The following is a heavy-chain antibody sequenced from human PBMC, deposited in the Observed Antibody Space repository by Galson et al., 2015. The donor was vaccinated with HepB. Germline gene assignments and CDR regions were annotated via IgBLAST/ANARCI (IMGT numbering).Heavy chain of an antibody. V-gene: IGHV3-48*03. J-gene: IGHJ4*02. CDR1: GFTFSGYE. CDR3: ARERVGDSSGYLAY. CDR2: ISSSGGIIK. Sequence: SLRLSCAGSGFTFSGYEMNWVRQAPGKGLEWISYISSSGGIIKYYADSVKGRFTISRDNAKNSVYLQMDSLRGEDTAVYFCARERVGDSSGYLAYWGQGTPVTVSS. D-gene: IGHD3-22*01.